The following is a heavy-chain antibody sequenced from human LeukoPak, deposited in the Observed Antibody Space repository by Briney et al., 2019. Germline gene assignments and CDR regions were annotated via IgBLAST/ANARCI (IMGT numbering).Heavy chain of an antibody. CDR2: IYYSGST. CDR1: GGSISSYY. Sequence: SETLSLTCTVSGGSISSYYWSWIRQPAGKGLEWIGYIYYSGSTNYNPSLKSRVTISVDTSKNQFSLKLSSVTAADTAVYYCARHGPDGYDFWSGYYIWYFQHWGQGTLVTVSS. CDR3: ARHGPDGYDFWSGYYIWYFQH. D-gene: IGHD3-3*01. V-gene: IGHV4-59*08. J-gene: IGHJ1*01.